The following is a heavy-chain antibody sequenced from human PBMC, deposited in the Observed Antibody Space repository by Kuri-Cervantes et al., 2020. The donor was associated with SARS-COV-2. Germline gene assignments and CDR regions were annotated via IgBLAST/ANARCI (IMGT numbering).Heavy chain of an antibody. J-gene: IGHJ4*02. V-gene: IGHV4-28*01. D-gene: IGHD3-22*01. CDR1: GYSISSSNW. CDR3: ARLYDSSGYYYPAFDY. Sequence: SQTLSLTCAVSGYSISSSNWWGWIRQPPGKGLEWVGYIYYSGSTYYNPSLKTRVTTSVDTSKNQFSLRLSSVTAADTAVYYCARLYDSSGYYYPAFDYWGQGTLVTVSS. CDR2: IYYSGST.